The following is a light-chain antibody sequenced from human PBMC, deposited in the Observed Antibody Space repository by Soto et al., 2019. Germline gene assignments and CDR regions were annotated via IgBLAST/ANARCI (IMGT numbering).Light chain of an antibody. V-gene: IGKV3-20*01. CDR1: RSVSSSY. CDR2: GAS. Sequence: EIVLTQSPGTLSLSPGERATLSCRASRSVSSSYLAWYQQKPGQAPRLLIYGASSRATGIPDRFSGSGSGTDFTLTISRLEPEDFAVYYCQQYGSSPPITFGQGTRLTI. J-gene: IGKJ5*01. CDR3: QQYGSSPPIT.